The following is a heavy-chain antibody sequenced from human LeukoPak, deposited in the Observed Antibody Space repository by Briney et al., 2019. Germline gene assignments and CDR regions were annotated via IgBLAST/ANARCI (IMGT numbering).Heavy chain of an antibody. D-gene: IGHD6-13*01. J-gene: IGHJ5*02. V-gene: IGHV4-39*07. Sequence: SETLSLTCTVSGGSISSSSYYWGWIRQPPGKGLEWIGSIYYSGSTYYNPSLKSRVTISVDTSKNQFSLKLSSVTAADTAVYYCARDLGLIAAAPNWFDPWGQGTLVTVSS. CDR1: GGSISSSSYY. CDR3: ARDLGLIAAAPNWFDP. CDR2: IYYSGST.